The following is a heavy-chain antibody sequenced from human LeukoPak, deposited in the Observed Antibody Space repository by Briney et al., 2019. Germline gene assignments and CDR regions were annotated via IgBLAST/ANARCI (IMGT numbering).Heavy chain of an antibody. Sequence: GGSLRLSCAASGFTVSSNYMSWVRQAPGKGLEWVSVIYSGGSTHYADSVKGRFTISRDNSKNTLYLQVNSLRADDTAVYYCANSGLNRFEYWGQGALVTVSS. CDR1: GFTVSSNY. CDR2: IYSGGST. D-gene: IGHD2-15*01. CDR3: ANSGLNRFEY. V-gene: IGHV3-66*01. J-gene: IGHJ4*02.